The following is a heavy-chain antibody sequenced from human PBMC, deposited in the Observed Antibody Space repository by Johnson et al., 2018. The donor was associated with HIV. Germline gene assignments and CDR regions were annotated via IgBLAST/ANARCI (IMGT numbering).Heavy chain of an antibody. V-gene: IGHV3-11*04. CDR2: ISSSGSTI. CDR1: GFTFRDYY. J-gene: IGHJ3*02. D-gene: IGHD6-19*01. Sequence: QVLLVESGGGLVKPGGSLRLSCAASGFTFRDYYMSWIRQAPGKGLEWVSYISSSGSTIYYADSVKGRFTISSDNAKNSLYLQMNSLRAEDTAVYYCASTSSGWFYAFDIWGQGTVVTVSS. CDR3: ASTSSGWFYAFDI.